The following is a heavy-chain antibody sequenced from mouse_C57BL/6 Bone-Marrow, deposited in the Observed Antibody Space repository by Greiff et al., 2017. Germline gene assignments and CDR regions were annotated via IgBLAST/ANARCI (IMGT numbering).Heavy chain of an antibody. V-gene: IGHV1-12*01. CDR2: IYPGNGDT. J-gene: IGHJ3*01. D-gene: IGHD2-3*01. Sequence: QVQLQQSGAELVRPGASVKMSCKASGYTFTSYNMHWVKQTPRQGLEWIGAIYPGNGDTSYNQKFKGKATLTVDKSSSTAYMQLSRLTSEDSAVYFCARGGYSGGYYAAWFAYWGQGTLVTVSA. CDR1: GYTFTSYN. CDR3: ARGGYSGGYYAAWFAY.